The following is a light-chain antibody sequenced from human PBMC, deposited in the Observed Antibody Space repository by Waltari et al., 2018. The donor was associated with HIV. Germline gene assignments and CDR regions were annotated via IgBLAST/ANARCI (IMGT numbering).Light chain of an antibody. J-gene: IGKJ3*01. CDR3: QQSKNYPFT. CDR1: QGISSA. CDR2: DAS. Sequence: AIQLTQSPSSLSASVGDRVTITCRASQGISSALAWYQQKPGKAPKLLIYDASSLESGVPSKFSGSGSGTDFTLTSSSLQPEDFATYYCQQSKNYPFTFGPGTKVDIK. V-gene: IGKV1D-13*01.